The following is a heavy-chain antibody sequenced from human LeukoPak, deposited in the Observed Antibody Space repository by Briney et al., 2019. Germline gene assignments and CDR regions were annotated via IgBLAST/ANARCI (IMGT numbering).Heavy chain of an antibody. CDR2: ISDSGGST. CDR3: AKNGDRGAYCSGGSCYPYYYYNMDV. J-gene: IGHJ6*03. V-gene: IGHV3-23*01. D-gene: IGHD2-15*01. Sequence: GGSLRLSCAPSGFTFSNYAMSWVRQAPGKGLEWVSIISDSGGSTIYADSVKGRFTISRDNSKNTLYLQMNSLRAEDTAIYYCAKNGDRGAYCSGGSCYPYYYYNMDVWGKGTTVTISS. CDR1: GFTFSNYA.